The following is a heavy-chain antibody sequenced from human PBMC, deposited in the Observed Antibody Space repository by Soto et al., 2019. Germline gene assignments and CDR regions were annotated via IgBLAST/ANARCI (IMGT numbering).Heavy chain of an antibody. CDR1: GFTFSGSA. V-gene: IGHV3-73*02. CDR2: IRSKVNSYAT. Sequence: EVQLVESGGGLVQPGGSLKLSCAASGFTFSGSAMHWVRQTSGKGLEWVGRIRSKVNSYATAYAASAKGRFTIARDDSKSTAYLQMNSLKSEDTAVYYCTRDSSGWHDWGQGTLVIVSS. D-gene: IGHD6-19*01. CDR3: TRDSSGWHD. J-gene: IGHJ4*02.